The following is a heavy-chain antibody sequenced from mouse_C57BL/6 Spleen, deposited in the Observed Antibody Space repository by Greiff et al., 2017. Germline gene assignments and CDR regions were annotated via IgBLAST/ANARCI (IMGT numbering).Heavy chain of an antibody. CDR3: ARDGDYYGSSYWYFDV. Sequence: DVHLVESGGGLVKPGGSLKLSCAASGFTFSSYAMSWVRQTPEKRLEWVATISDGGSYTYYPDNVKGRFTISRDKAKNNLYLQMSHLKSEDTAMYYCARDGDYYGSSYWYFDVWGTGTTVTVSS. J-gene: IGHJ1*03. V-gene: IGHV5-4*01. CDR1: GFTFSSYA. CDR2: ISDGGSYT. D-gene: IGHD1-1*01.